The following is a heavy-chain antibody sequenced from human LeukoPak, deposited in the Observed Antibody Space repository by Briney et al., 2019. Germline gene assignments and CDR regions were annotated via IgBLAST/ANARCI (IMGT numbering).Heavy chain of an antibody. Sequence: SETLSLTCAVPGVSISSSNWWSWVRQPPGKGLEWIGEIYHSGSTNYNPSLKSRVTISVDKSKNQFSLKLSSVTAADTAVYYCACTYYYDSSGYYDYWGQGTLVTVSS. CDR2: IYHSGST. J-gene: IGHJ4*02. CDR3: ACTYYYDSSGYYDY. D-gene: IGHD3-22*01. V-gene: IGHV4-4*02. CDR1: GVSISSSNW.